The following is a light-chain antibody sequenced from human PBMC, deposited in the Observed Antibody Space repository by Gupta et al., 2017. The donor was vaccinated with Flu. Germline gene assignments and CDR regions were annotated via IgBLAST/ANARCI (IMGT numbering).Light chain of an antibody. CDR1: QSLLHRNEYNC. Sequence: DIVLPQSPLSLSVTPGEPASISCRSSQSLLHRNEYNCLDWYLQKPGQSPQLLIYLGSYRASGVPDRFSGSKSGTDFTLKINRVEAEDVGVYYCMQALQTPYTFGQGTKLEIK. V-gene: IGKV2-28*01. CDR3: MQALQTPYT. CDR2: LGS. J-gene: IGKJ2*01.